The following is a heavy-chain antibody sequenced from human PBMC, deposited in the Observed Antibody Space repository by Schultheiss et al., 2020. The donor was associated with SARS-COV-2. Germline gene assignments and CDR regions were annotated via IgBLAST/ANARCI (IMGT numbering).Heavy chain of an antibody. CDR2: INHSGST. Sequence: GSLRLSCTVSGGSISSSSYYWSWIRQPPGKGLEWIGEINHSGSTNYNPSLKSRVTISVDTSKNQFSLKLSSVTAADTAVYYCARGGYRYYFDYWGQGTLVTVSS. CDR1: GGSISSSSYY. D-gene: IGHD6-13*01. J-gene: IGHJ4*02. V-gene: IGHV4-39*07. CDR3: ARGGYRYYFDY.